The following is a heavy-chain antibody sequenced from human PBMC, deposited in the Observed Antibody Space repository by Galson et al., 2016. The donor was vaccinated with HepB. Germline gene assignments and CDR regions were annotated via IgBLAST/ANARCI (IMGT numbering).Heavy chain of an antibody. Sequence: SLRLSCAASGITFSSYDMNWARQAPGKGLEWVSYISGSGGSTFYAASVKGRFTISRDNSKNTMFLQMNSRRAEDTAVYYCAKDLSYNEHAFDIWGQGTMVSVSS. CDR3: AKDLSYNEHAFDI. D-gene: IGHD5-24*01. CDR2: ISGSGGST. V-gene: IGHV3-23*01. J-gene: IGHJ3*02. CDR1: GITFSSYD.